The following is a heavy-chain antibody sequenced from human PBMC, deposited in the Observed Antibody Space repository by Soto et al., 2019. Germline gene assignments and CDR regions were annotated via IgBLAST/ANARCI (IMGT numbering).Heavy chain of an antibody. D-gene: IGHD1-26*01. CDR3: VGKGVGATVY. CDR2: INNDGSWT. Sequence: GGSLRLSCAVTGFTFTAHWMHWVRQAPGKGLVWASRINNDGSWTNYADSVKGRFTTSRDSAKSTLYLEMDSLRVEDTAVYYFVGKGVGATVYWGQGTLVTVSS. V-gene: IGHV3-74*01. CDR1: GFTFTAHW. J-gene: IGHJ4*02.